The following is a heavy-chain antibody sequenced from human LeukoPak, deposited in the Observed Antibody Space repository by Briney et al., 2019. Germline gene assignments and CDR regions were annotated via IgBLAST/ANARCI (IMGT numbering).Heavy chain of an antibody. CDR3: AKDLKHYDFWTQGFDP. D-gene: IGHD3-3*01. V-gene: IGHV3-23*01. CDR1: GFTFSNYA. Sequence: GGSLRLSCAASGFTFSNYAMSWVRQAPGKGPEWVSGISGSGGTTYYADSVKGRFTISRDNSKNTLYLQMNSLRAEDTAVYYCAKDLKHYDFWTQGFDPWGQGTLVTVSS. CDR2: ISGSGGTT. J-gene: IGHJ5*02.